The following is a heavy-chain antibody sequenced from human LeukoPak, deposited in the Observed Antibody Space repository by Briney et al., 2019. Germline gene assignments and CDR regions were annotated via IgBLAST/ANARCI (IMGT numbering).Heavy chain of an antibody. V-gene: IGHV4-39*01. CDR3: ARHSSGWYEFDY. D-gene: IGHD6-19*01. CDR2: IYYSGST. Sequence: SETLSLTCTVSGGSISSSRYYWGWLRQPPWRGLAWIGSIYYSGSTYDNPSLTSRVTISVDSSKNRCSLNLSSVTSSGTAVYYFARHSSGWYEFDYWGQGTLVTVSS. CDR1: GGSISSSRYY. J-gene: IGHJ4*02.